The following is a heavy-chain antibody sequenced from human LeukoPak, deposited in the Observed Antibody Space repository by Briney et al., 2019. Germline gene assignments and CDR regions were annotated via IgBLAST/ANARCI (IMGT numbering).Heavy chain of an antibody. Sequence: GGSLGLSCAASGFSFSDYYMSWIRQAPGKGLEWVSYISRSGSATSYADSVKGRFTISRDNAKNSLYMQMNSLRAEDTAVYYCAREVDCSSTTCYGLDYWGQGTLVTVSS. CDR1: GFSFSDYY. V-gene: IGHV3-11*04. J-gene: IGHJ4*02. CDR3: AREVDCSSTTCYGLDY. CDR2: ISRSGSAT. D-gene: IGHD2-2*01.